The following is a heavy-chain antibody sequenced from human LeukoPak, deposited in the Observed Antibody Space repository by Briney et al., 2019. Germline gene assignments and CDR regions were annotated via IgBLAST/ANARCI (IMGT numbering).Heavy chain of an antibody. V-gene: IGHV3-30*04. D-gene: IGHD5-12*01. J-gene: IGHJ4*02. CDR1: GFTFSGHA. CDR2: TSYDGSNK. CDR3: ARDKAPSHIAVLDY. Sequence: GGSLRLSCAASGFTFSGHAMHWVRQAPGKGLECLAVTSYDGSNKYYADSVKGRFTISRDNSKNTVYLQMNSPRAEDTALYYCARDKAPSHIAVLDYWGQGTLVTVSS.